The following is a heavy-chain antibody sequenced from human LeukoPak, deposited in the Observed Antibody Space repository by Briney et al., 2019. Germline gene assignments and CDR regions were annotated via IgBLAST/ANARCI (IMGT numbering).Heavy chain of an antibody. D-gene: IGHD3-3*01. CDR3: ARGAPYYDFWSGYSPDY. V-gene: IGHV1-18*01. Sequence: ASVKVSCKASGYTFTSYGISWVRQAPGQGLEWMGWISAYNGNTNYAQKLQGRVTMTTYTSTSTAYMELRSLRSDDTAVYYCARGAPYYDFWSGYSPDYWGQGTLVTVSS. CDR2: ISAYNGNT. CDR1: GYTFTSYG. J-gene: IGHJ4*02.